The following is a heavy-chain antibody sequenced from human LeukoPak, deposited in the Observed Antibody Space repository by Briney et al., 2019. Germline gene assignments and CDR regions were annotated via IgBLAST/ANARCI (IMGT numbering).Heavy chain of an antibody. V-gene: IGHV4-39*07. Sequence: SETLSLTCTVSGGSISTNSYYWGWIRQPPGKGLEWIGSIYYSGSTYYHPSLKSRVTISVDTSKNQFSLRLSSVTAADTAVYCAREVDAAAAYNWFDPWGQGTLVTVSS. J-gene: IGHJ5*02. CDR3: AREVDAAAAYNWFDP. CDR2: IYYSGST. CDR1: GGSISTNSYY. D-gene: IGHD2-2*01.